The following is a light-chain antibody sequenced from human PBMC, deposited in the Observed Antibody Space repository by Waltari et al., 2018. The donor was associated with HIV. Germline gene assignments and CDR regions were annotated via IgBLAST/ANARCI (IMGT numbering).Light chain of an antibody. CDR3: QSYDSSLSGSWV. V-gene: IGLV1-40*01. CDR1: RSNIGAGYD. Sequence: QSVLTQPPSVSGAPGQRVTIPCTGSRSNIGAGYDVHWYQQLPGTAPNLLIYGNSNRPSGVPDRFSGSKSGTSASLAITGLQAEDEADYYCQSYDSSLSGSWVFGGGTKLTVL. J-gene: IGLJ3*02. CDR2: GNS.